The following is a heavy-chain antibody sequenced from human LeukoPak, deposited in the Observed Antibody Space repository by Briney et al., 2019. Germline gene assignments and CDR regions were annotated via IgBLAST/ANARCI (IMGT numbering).Heavy chain of an antibody. J-gene: IGHJ4*02. D-gene: IGHD3-22*01. CDR3: ARDLYYYDSSGYKLDY. V-gene: IGHV3-11*05. CDR1: GFTFSDYY. Sequence: PGGSLRLSCAASGFTFSDYYMSWIRQAPGKGLEWVSYISSSSSYTNYADSVKGRSTISRDNAKNSLYLQMNSLRAEDTAVYYCARDLYYYDSSGYKLDYWGQGTLVTVSS. CDR2: ISSSSSYT.